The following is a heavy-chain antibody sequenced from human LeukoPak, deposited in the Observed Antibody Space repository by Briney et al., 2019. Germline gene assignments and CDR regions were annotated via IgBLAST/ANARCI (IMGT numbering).Heavy chain of an antibody. CDR3: ARGPPLTTVVTLVTWFDP. J-gene: IGHJ5*02. D-gene: IGHD4-23*01. CDR1: GGSFSGYY. CDR2: IINSGST. V-gene: IGHV4-34*01. Sequence: SETLCLSCAVYGGSFSGYYWSWIRQPPGKGLEWVAEIINSGSTNYNPSLKSRVTISVDTSKNQFSLKLSSVTAEDTAVYYCARGPPLTTVVTLVTWFDPWGQGTLVTVSS.